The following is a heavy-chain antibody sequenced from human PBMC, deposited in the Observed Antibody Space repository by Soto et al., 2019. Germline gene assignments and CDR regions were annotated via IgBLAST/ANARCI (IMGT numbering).Heavy chain of an antibody. V-gene: IGHV1-69*01. J-gene: IGHJ4*02. Sequence: QVQLVQSGAEVKKPGSSVKVSCKASGGTFSSYSINWVRQAPGQGLEWMGEIIPIFGTANYAQKFQGRVATTADESTRTADTELSSLRSEDTAVYYCARDGGRHSAGIDYWGQGTVVTVSS. D-gene: IGHD3-16*01. CDR1: GGTFSSYS. CDR2: IIPIFGTA. CDR3: ARDGGRHSAGIDY.